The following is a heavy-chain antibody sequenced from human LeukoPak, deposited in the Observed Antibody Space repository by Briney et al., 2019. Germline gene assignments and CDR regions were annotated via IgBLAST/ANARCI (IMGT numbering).Heavy chain of an antibody. CDR1: GYSFTSYW. CDR3: ARFSGSTTGEYSGYAYTFDY. D-gene: IGHD5-12*01. J-gene: IGHJ4*02. V-gene: IGHV5-51*01. CDR2: IYPGDPDT. Sequence: GESLKISCKGSGYSFTSYWIAWVRQMPGKGLEWMGIIYPGDPDTRYSPSFQGQVTSSADKSISTAYLQWSSLKASDTAMYYCARFSGSTTGEYSGYAYTFDYWGQGTLVTVSS.